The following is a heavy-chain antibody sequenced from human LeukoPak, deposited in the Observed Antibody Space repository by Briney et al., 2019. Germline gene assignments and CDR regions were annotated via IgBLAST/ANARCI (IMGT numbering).Heavy chain of an antibody. CDR3: ARSVTTNYYGSGSSPPPY. V-gene: IGHV3-11*01. J-gene: IGHJ4*02. D-gene: IGHD3-10*01. Sequence: GGSLRLSCAASGFTFSDYYMSWIRQAPGKGLEWVSYISSSGSTIYYADSVKGRFTISRDNAKNSLYLQMNSLRAEDTAVYYCARSVTTNYYGSGSSPPPYWGQGTLVTVSS. CDR1: GFTFSDYY. CDR2: ISSSGSTI.